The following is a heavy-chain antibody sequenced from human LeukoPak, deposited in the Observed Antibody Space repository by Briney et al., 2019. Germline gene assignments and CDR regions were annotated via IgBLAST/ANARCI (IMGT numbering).Heavy chain of an antibody. J-gene: IGHJ6*03. CDR1: GYTFTKYA. D-gene: IGHD2-2*01. CDR2: ISAYNGNT. CDR3: ARFDLGYCTSTSCFGDYYYMDV. Sequence: GASVKVSCKASGYTFTKYAMNWVRQAPGQGLEWMGWISAYNGNTNYAQKLQGRVTMTTDTSTSSAYMELRSLRSDDTAVYYCARFDLGYCTSTSCFGDYYYMDVWGKGTTVTVSS. V-gene: IGHV1-18*01.